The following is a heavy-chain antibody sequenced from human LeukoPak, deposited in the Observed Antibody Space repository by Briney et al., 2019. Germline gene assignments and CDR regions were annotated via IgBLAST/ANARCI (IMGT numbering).Heavy chain of an antibody. CDR2: ISGSGGST. D-gene: IGHD1-26*01. CDR3: AKAGGSYPLRYYFDY. Sequence: GGSLRLSCAASGFTFSSYAMSWVRQAPGKGLEWVSAISGSGGSTHYADSVKGRFTISRDNSKDTLYLQMNSLRAEDTAVYYCAKAGGSYPLRYYFDYWGQGTLVTVSS. CDR1: GFTFSSYA. V-gene: IGHV3-23*01. J-gene: IGHJ4*02.